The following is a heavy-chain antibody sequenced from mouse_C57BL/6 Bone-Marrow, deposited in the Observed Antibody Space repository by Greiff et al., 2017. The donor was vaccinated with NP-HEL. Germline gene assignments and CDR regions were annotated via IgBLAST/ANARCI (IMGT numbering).Heavy chain of an antibody. CDR1: GYTFTTYS. D-gene: IGHD1-1*01. V-gene: IGHV1-7*01. CDR2: INPSSGYT. J-gene: IGHJ2*01. Sequence: QVQLQQSGAELVKPGASVKISCKASGYTFTTYSMHWVKQRPGQGLEWIGYINPSSGYTKYNQKFKGKATLTADKSSSTAYMQLNSLTYEDSAVYYCARFVRGDWGKGTTVTVAS. CDR3: ARFVRGD.